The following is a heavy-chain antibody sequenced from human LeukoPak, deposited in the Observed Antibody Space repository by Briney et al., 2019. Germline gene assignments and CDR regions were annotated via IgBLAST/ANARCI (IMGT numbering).Heavy chain of an antibody. D-gene: IGHD3-3*01. V-gene: IGHV1-18*01. Sequence: ASVKVSCKASGYTFTSYGISWVRQAPGQGLEWMGWISAYNGNTNYAQKLQGRVTMTTDTSTSTAYMELRSLRSDDTAVYYCARLFPEDNYDFWSGYSYYYYYMDVWGKGTTVTVSS. CDR2: ISAYNGNT. J-gene: IGHJ6*03. CDR1: GYTFTSYG. CDR3: ARLFPEDNYDFWSGYSYYYYYMDV.